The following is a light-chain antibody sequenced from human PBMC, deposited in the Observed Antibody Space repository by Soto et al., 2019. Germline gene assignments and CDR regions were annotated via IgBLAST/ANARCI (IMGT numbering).Light chain of an antibody. CDR3: SSYTSSSAPYV. Sequence: QSALTQPASVSGSPGQSITISCTGSSNDVGGYNYVSWYQQHPGKAPKLMIYDVTNRPSGVSNRFSGSKSGNTASLTISGLQAEDEADDYCSSYTSSSAPYVFGTGTKRTVL. J-gene: IGLJ1*01. CDR1: SNDVGGYNY. V-gene: IGLV2-14*01. CDR2: DVT.